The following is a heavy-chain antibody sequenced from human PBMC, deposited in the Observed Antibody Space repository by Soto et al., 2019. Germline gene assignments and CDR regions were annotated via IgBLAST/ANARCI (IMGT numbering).Heavy chain of an antibody. D-gene: IGHD3-3*01. J-gene: IGHJ6*02. V-gene: IGHV1-69*13. CDR1: GGTFSSYA. CDR2: IIPIFGTA. Sequence: WASVKVSCKASGGTFSSYAISWVRQAPGQGLEWMGGIIPIFGTANYAQKFQGRVTITADESTSTAYMELSSVTAADTAVYYCAGRLRFLESYYYYGMDVWGQGTTVTVSS. CDR3: AGRLRFLESYYYYGMDV.